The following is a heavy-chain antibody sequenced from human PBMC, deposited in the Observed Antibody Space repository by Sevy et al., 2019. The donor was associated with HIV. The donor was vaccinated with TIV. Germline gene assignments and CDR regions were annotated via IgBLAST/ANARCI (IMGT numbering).Heavy chain of an antibody. CDR2: IYHTGSS. CDR3: VRVNRNYGYYVDH. J-gene: IGHJ4*02. CDR1: GYSINMAYY. Sequence: SETLSLICTVSGYSINMAYYWGWVRQPPGKGLDWIGYIYHTGSSSYNPSLTGRVTISMDPSKNQFSLNLKSVTAADTAVYFCVRVNRNYGYYVDHWGQGSLVTVSS. D-gene: IGHD3-10*01. V-gene: IGHV4-38-2*02.